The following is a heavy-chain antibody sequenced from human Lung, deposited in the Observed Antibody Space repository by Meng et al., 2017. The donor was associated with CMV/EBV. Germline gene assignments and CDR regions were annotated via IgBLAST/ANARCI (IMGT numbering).Heavy chain of an antibody. CDR1: GFTFGGYA. CDR3: PRKLLTYYYYGMDV. CDR2: IRSKAYGGTT. V-gene: IGHV3-49*04. D-gene: IGHD2-15*01. Sequence: SCTASGFTFGGYAMSWVRQAPGKGLEWVALIRSKAYGGTTGYAASVRDKFTISRDDSKSIAYLQMNSLKTEDRAVYYCPRKLLTYYYYGMDVWGQGTXVTVSS. J-gene: IGHJ6*02.